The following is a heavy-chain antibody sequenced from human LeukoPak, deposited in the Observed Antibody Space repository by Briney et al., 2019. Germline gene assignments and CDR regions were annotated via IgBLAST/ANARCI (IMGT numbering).Heavy chain of an antibody. CDR2: IYSGGST. Sequence: GGSLRLSCAASGFTVSSNYMSWVRQAPGKGLEWVSVIYSGGSTYYADSVKGRFTISRDNSKNTLYLQMNSLRAEDTAVYYCARSDPVNAFDIWGQGTMVTVSP. V-gene: IGHV3-53*01. J-gene: IGHJ3*02. CDR1: GFTVSSNY. CDR3: ARSDPVNAFDI.